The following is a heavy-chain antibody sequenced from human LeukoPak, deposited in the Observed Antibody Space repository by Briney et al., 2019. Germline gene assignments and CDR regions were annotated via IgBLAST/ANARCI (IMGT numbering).Heavy chain of an antibody. J-gene: IGHJ4*02. CDR1: GGAINNYY. V-gene: IGHV4-59*01. Sequence: SATLSLTCTVAGGAINNYYWSWIRKPPGKGLEWIGYIFDNGNTDDNPSLKSRVTISLDTSKNQFSLKLSSVTAADTAVYYCARARYYYGLYFDYWGQVTLVTVS. CDR3: ARARYYYGLYFDY. D-gene: IGHD3-10*01. CDR2: IFDNGNT.